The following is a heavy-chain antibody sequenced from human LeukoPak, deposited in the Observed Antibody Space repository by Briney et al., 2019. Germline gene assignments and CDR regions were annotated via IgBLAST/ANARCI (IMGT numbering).Heavy chain of an antibody. Sequence: SVKVSCKASGGTFSSYAISWVRQAPGQGLEWMGGIIPIFGTADYAQKFQGRVTITADESTSTAYMELSSLRSEDTAVYYCARDGRGYSGYAHFDYWGQGTLVTVSS. CDR2: IIPIFGTA. D-gene: IGHD5-12*01. CDR3: ARDGRGYSGYAHFDY. V-gene: IGHV1-69*01. J-gene: IGHJ4*02. CDR1: GGTFSSYA.